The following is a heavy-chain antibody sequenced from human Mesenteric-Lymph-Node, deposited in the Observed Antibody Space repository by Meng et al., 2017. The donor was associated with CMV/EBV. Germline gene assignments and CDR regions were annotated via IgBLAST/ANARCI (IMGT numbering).Heavy chain of an antibody. V-gene: IGHV1-2*02. Sequence: ASVKVSCKASGDTFTAYYTHWVRQAPGQGLEWMGWINPNSGDTIYAQKFQGRVTMTRDTSISTAYMEVTRLRSDDTAVYYCARDPVSSSWHQILYYGLDVWGQGTTVTVSS. D-gene: IGHD6-13*01. CDR3: ARDPVSSSWHQILYYGLDV. CDR1: GDTFTAYY. CDR2: INPNSGDT. J-gene: IGHJ6*02.